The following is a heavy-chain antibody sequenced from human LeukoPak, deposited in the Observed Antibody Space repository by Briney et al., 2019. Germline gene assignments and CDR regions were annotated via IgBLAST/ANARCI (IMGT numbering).Heavy chain of an antibody. CDR2: IYTSGST. CDR1: GVSTSSYY. Sequence: PSETLSLTCTVSGVSTSSYYWSWFRQPPGKGLEWIGFIYTSGSTNYNPSLKRRVTISVDTSKNQFSLKLSSVTAADTAVYYCAREAAMVFLWGYYFDYWGQGTLGTVSS. J-gene: IGHJ4*02. V-gene: IGHV4-4*09. D-gene: IGHD5-18*01. CDR3: AREAAMVFLWGYYFDY.